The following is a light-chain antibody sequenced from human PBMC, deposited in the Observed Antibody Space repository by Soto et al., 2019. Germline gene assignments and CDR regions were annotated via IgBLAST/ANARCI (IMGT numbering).Light chain of an antibody. CDR1: QTVRNNF. V-gene: IGKV3-20*01. CDR2: VAS. Sequence: EIVLTRSPATLSLSPGERATLSCRASQTVRNNFLAWYQQKPGQAPRLLISVASSRATGIPDRFSGSGSGTDFSLTISRLEPEDFAVYYCQQYSSSSRTFGQGTKVDI. J-gene: IGKJ1*01. CDR3: QQYSSSSRT.